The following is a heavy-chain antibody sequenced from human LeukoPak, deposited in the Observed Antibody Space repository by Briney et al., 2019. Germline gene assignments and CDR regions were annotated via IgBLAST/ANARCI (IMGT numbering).Heavy chain of an antibody. Sequence: GGSLRLSCAASGFTFSSYSMNWVRQAPGKGLEWVSSISSSSSYIYYADSVKGRFTISRDNAKNSLYLQMNSLRAEGTAVYYCARDPGLLIYDYWGQGTLVTVSS. CDR3: ARDPGLLIYDY. CDR2: ISSSSSYI. V-gene: IGHV3-21*01. D-gene: IGHD2-15*01. J-gene: IGHJ4*02. CDR1: GFTFSSYS.